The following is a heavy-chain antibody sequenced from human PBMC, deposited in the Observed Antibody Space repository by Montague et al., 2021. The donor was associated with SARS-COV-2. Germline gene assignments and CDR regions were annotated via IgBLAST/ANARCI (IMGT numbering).Heavy chain of an antibody. CDR3: ARLGDGVVPSPILGVGPYYSYYYMDV. CDR1: GGSFSTYS. Sequence: EILSLTCAVHGGSFSTYSWNWIRQPPGKGLEWIGEIHHGGSTNYNPSLKSRVTISADTSKNQFSLKLTSVAAADTAVYYCARLGDGVVPSPILGVGPYYSYYYMDVWGKGTTVTVSS. CDR2: IHHGGST. V-gene: IGHV4-34*01. D-gene: IGHD3-10*01. J-gene: IGHJ6*03.